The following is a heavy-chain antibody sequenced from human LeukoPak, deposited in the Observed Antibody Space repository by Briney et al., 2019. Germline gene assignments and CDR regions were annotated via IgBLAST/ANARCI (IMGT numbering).Heavy chain of an antibody. Sequence: PSQTLSLTCTVSGGSISSGDYYWSWIRQPPRKGLEWIGYIYYSGSTYYNPSLKSRVTISVDTSKNQFSLKLSSVTAADTAVYYCARDQPYYYDSSGYYSDDYWGQGTLVTVSS. CDR2: IYYSGST. V-gene: IGHV4-30-4*01. CDR3: ARDQPYYYDSSGYYSDDY. D-gene: IGHD3-22*01. CDR1: GGSISSGDYY. J-gene: IGHJ4*02.